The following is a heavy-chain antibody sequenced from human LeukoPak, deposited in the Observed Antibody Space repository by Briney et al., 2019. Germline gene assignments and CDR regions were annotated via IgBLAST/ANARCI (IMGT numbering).Heavy chain of an antibody. J-gene: IGHJ5*02. CDR3: ARQHYPYNWFDP. Sequence: GGSLRLSCAASGFTFSSYWMHWVRQAPGKGLVWVSRINSDGSSTTYADSVKGRFTISRDNAKNTLYLQMNSLRAEDTAVYYCARQHYPYNWFDPWGQGTLVTVSS. CDR2: INSDGSST. CDR1: GFTFSSYW. D-gene: IGHD3-10*01. V-gene: IGHV3-74*01.